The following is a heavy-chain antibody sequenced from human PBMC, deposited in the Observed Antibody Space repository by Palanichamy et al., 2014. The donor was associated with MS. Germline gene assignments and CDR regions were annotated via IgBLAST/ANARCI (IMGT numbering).Heavy chain of an antibody. V-gene: IGHV1-8*01. D-gene: IGHD5-12*01. CDR1: GCTFTSYD. CDR3: AREGGGYSYGGPDAFDI. J-gene: IGHJ3*02. CDR2: MNPNSGNT. Sequence: QVQLVQSGAEVKKPGASVKVSCKASGCTFTSYDIHWVRQATGQGLEWMGWMNPNSGNTGYAQNFQGRVTMARNTSITTAYMELSSLRSEDTAVYYCAREGGGYSYGGPDAFDIWGQGTMVTVSS.